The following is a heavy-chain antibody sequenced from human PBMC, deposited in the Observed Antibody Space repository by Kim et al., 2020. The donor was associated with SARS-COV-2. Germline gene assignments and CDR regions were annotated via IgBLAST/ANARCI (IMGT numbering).Heavy chain of an antibody. CDR3: AKDKSKGRLLEWFLWEAGGRH. J-gene: IGHJ1*01. D-gene: IGHD3-3*01. CDR2: IWSDGSKR. V-gene: IGHV3-33*06. CDR1: GFTFSDYG. Sequence: GGSLRLSCAASGFTFSDYGMHWVRQSPDKGLEWVALIWSDGSKRYYADSVKSRFTISRDNSKNTLYLQMDSLRAADTAVYYCAKDKSKGRLLEWFLWEAGGRHWGQGALFSLSS.